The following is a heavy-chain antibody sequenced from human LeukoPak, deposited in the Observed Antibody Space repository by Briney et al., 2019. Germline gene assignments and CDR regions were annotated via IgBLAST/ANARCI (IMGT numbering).Heavy chain of an antibody. CDR2: ISSSSNNI. CDR3: ARAAGWFDP. J-gene: IGHJ5*02. V-gene: IGHV3-11*01. CDR1: GFTFSDYY. Sequence: GGSLRLSCAASGFTFSDYYMTGIRQAPGKGLEWVSYISSSSNNIHYANSVRGRFTISGDNAKNSVYLQMNSLRAEDTAIYYCARAAGWFDPWGQGTLVTVSS.